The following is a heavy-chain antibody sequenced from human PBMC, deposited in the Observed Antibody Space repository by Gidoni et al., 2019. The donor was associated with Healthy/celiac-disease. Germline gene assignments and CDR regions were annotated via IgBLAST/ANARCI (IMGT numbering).Heavy chain of an antibody. D-gene: IGHD3-3*01. CDR1: GRSFSGYY. J-gene: IGHJ5*02. V-gene: IGHV4-34*01. CDR3: ARLWGYDVWSGYEWFDH. CDR2: INHSGST. Sequence: QVQLQPCGAVLLKPSETLSLTCAVYGRSFSGYYWSWIRQPPGKGLEWIGEINHSGSTNYNPSLKSRVTISVDTSKNQYSRKLSSVNAAEKAVYYCARLWGYDVWSGYEWFDHWGQGTLVTVSS.